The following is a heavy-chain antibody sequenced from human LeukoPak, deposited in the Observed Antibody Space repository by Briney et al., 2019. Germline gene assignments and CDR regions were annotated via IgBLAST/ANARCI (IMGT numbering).Heavy chain of an antibody. Sequence: GASVTVSCKASGYTFTIYDINWVRQATAQGREWMGWINPNSGNTGYSQNFQGRVIMTRNTCISTAYMELSSLRSEDTAVYYCATGIVVLPAAPYYYMEVWGKGTTVTVSS. CDR2: INPNSGNT. D-gene: IGHD2-2*01. V-gene: IGHV1-8*01. CDR1: GYTFTIYD. J-gene: IGHJ6*03. CDR3: ATGIVVLPAAPYYYMEV.